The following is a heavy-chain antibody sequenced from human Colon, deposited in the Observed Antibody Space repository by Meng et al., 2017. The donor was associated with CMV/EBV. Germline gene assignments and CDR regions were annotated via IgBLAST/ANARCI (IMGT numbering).Heavy chain of an antibody. J-gene: IGHJ4*02. CDR3: ARHDCPITCYPDY. Sequence: GGSLRLSCKGSGYSFSNYWIGWVRQKPGKGLEWMGIIYPGDSDTRYSPSFQGQVTISADKSISTAYLQWSSLKASDTAMYYCARHDCPITCYPDYWGQGTLVTVSS. V-gene: IGHV5-51*01. D-gene: IGHD2-2*01. CDR2: IYPGDSDT. CDR1: GYSFSNYW.